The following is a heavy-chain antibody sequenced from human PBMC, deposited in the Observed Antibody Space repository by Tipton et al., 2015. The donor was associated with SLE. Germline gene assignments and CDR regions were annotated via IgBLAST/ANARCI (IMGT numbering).Heavy chain of an antibody. D-gene: IGHD2-8*01. Sequence: LRLSCAVYGGSFSDYSWSWIRQPPGKGLEWIGEINHSGSTNYNQSLKSRVTISIDTSKNQFSLRLSSVTAADTAVYYCARDCTTGVCYTTSFDYWGQGTLVTVSP. V-gene: IGHV4-34*01. CDR3: ARDCTTGVCYTTSFDY. CDR1: GGSFSDYS. J-gene: IGHJ4*02. CDR2: INHSGST.